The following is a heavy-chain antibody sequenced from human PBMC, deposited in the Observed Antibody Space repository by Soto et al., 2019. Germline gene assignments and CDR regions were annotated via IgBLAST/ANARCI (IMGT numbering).Heavy chain of an antibody. CDR2: ISPSSGHI. CDR1: GFTFSSCT. J-gene: IGHJ6*02. D-gene: IGHD2-15*01. V-gene: IGHV3-21*06. Sequence: EVHLVESGGGLVKPGGSLRLSCAVSGFTFSSCTMNWVRQAPGKGLEWVSSISPSSGHIYYADSVKGRFTISRDNAKNSLFLPMNSLRGEDTAVYYCSGCSGGACHKNYGMDLWGQGTTVTVSS. CDR3: SGCSGGACHKNYGMDL.